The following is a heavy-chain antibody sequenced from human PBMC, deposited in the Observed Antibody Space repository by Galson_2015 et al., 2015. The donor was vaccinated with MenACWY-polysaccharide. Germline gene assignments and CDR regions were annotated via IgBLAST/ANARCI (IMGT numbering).Heavy chain of an antibody. CDR3: ARGVGRFPENYYSDY. Sequence: SLRLSCAASGFTFSGNWMHWVRQAPGKGLVWVSRINSDGRSTSYADSVKGRFTTSRDNAKNTLYLQMNSLSAEDTAVSYCARGVGRFPENYYSDYWGQGTLVTVSS. D-gene: IGHD1-26*01. V-gene: IGHV3-74*01. CDR1: GFTFSGNW. CDR2: INSDGRST. J-gene: IGHJ4*02.